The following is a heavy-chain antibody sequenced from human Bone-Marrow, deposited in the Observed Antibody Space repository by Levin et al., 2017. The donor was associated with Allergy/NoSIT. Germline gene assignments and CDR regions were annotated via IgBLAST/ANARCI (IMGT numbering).Heavy chain of an antibody. Sequence: GESLKISCAASGFTFSNAWMSWVRQAPGKGLEWVGRIKSKTDGGTTDYAAPVKGRFTISRDDSKNTLYLQMNSLKTEDTAVYYCTTDASYGGRWYYYYGMDVWGQGTTVTVSS. CDR3: TTDASYGGRWYYYYGMDV. CDR1: GFTFSNAW. J-gene: IGHJ6*02. V-gene: IGHV3-15*01. CDR2: IKSKTDGGTT. D-gene: IGHD5-18*01.